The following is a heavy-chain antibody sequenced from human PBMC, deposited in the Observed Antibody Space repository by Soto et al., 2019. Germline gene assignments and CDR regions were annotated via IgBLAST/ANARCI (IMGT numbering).Heavy chain of an antibody. D-gene: IGHD5-18*01. CDR2: LNHGVST. CDR3: ARDGYLYGSFDY. J-gene: IGHJ4*02. V-gene: IGHV4-34*01. CDR1: GGSFVDHC. Sequence: PSETLSVSWAVEGGSFVDHCGSWISQPTGKGLEWIGELNHGVSTNYNPSLKSRVTISVDASKSQFSLKLSSVSAADTAVYYCARDGYLYGSFDYWGQGTLVTSPQ.